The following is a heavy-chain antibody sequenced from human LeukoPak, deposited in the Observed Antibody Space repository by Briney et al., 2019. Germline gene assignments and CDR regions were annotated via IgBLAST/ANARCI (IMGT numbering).Heavy chain of an antibody. V-gene: IGHV1-2*02. Sequence: GASVKVSCKASGYTFTSYGISWVRQAPGQGLEWMGWINPNSGGTKYAQKFQGRVTMTWDTSINTAYMELSRLTSDDTAVYYCARGSNDYGSSRFDYWGQGTLVTVSS. CDR1: GYTFTSYG. D-gene: IGHD4/OR15-4a*01. CDR2: INPNSGGT. J-gene: IGHJ4*02. CDR3: ARGSNDYGSSRFDY.